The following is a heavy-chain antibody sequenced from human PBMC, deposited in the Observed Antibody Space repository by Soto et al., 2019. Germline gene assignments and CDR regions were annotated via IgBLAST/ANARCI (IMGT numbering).Heavy chain of an antibody. CDR3: ARDREPTDYDFWSGYFDY. D-gene: IGHD3-3*01. CDR1: GFTFSSYG. V-gene: IGHV3-33*01. Sequence: GGSLRLSCAASGFTFSSYGMHWVRQAPGKGLEWVAVIWYDGSNKYYADSVKGRFTISRDNSKNTLYLQMNSLRAEDTAVYYCARDREPTDYDFWSGYFDYWGQGILVTVSS. CDR2: IWYDGSNK. J-gene: IGHJ4*02.